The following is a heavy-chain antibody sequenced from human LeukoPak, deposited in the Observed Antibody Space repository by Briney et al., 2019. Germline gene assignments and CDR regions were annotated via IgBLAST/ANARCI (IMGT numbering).Heavy chain of an antibody. D-gene: IGHD6-13*01. CDR1: GFTFSSYA. J-gene: IGHJ4*02. CDR2: ISYDGSNK. V-gene: IGHV3-30*04. Sequence: GRSLRLLCAASGFTFSSYAKHGVRQAPGKGLEWVAVISYDGSNKYYADSVNGRFTISRDNSKNTLYLQMSCLRAEDTAVYYCARDQPAAACFDYWGQGTLVTVSS. CDR3: ARDQPAAACFDY.